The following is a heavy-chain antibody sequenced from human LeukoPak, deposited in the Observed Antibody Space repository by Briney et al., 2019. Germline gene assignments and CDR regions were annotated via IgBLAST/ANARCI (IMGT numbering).Heavy chain of an antibody. CDR1: GFTFSDYY. CDR2: ISSSSSNR. CDR3: ARAQYYLDS. V-gene: IGHV3-11*06. J-gene: IGHJ4*02. Sequence: GGSLRLSCAASGFTFSDYYMSWIRQAPGEGLEWVSYISSSSSNRNYADSVKGRFTISRDNAKNSLYLQMSSMRAEDTAVYYCARAQYYLDSWGQGTLVTVSS.